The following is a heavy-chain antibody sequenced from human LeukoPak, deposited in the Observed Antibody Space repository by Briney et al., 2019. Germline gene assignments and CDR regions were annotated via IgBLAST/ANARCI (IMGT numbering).Heavy chain of an antibody. CDR3: ARAPYSGSYHFDY. D-gene: IGHD1-26*01. J-gene: IGHJ4*02. CDR2: ISSSGSTI. CDR1: GFTFSSYE. V-gene: IGHV3-48*03. Sequence: GGSLRLSCAASGFTFSSYEMNWVRQAPGKGLEWVSYISSSGSTIYYADSVKGRFTISRDNAKNSLYLQMNSLRAEDTAVYYCARAPYSGSYHFDYWGQGTLVTVPS.